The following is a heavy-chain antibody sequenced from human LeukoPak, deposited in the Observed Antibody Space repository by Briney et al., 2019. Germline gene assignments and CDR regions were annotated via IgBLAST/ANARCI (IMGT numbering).Heavy chain of an antibody. V-gene: IGHV3-23*01. Sequence: GGSLRLSCAASGFTFSSYAMSWVRQAPGNGLEWVSAISASGGSTFYADSVKGRFTISRDNSKNTLYLQMNSLRAEDTALYYCAKGRGYSGYDFFDYWGQGTLVTVSS. D-gene: IGHD5-12*01. CDR2: ISASGGST. J-gene: IGHJ4*02. CDR1: GFTFSSYA. CDR3: AKGRGYSGYDFFDY.